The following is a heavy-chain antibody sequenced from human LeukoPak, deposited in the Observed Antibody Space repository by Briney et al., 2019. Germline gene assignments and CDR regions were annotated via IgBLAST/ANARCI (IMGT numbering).Heavy chain of an antibody. CDR1: GGSISSYY. CDR2: INHSGST. J-gene: IGHJ5*02. D-gene: IGHD3-10*01. V-gene: IGHV4-34*01. CDR3: ARGRYYYGSGSYYSGWFDT. Sequence: SETLSLTCTVSGGSISSYYWSWIRQPPGKGLEWIGEINHSGSTNYNPSLKSRVTISVDTSKNQFSLKLSSVTAADTAVYYCARGRYYYGSGSYYSGWFDTWGQGTLVTVSS.